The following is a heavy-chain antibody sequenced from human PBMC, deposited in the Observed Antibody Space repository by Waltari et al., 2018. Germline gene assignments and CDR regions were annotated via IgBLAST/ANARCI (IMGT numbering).Heavy chain of an antibody. CDR3: ARGGLYGQQLLESAFEI. V-gene: IGHV1-69*05. J-gene: IGHJ3*02. D-gene: IGHD6-13*01. CDR2: IIPMFETA. CDR1: GGSFSTYA. Sequence: QVQLVQSGAEVKKPGSSVKVSCKASGGSFSTYAITWVRQGPGQGLEWMGGIIPMFETANYAQKFQERVTITTDGSMTTAYMELSSLTSEDTAVYYCARGGLYGQQLLESAFEIWGQGTKVTVAS.